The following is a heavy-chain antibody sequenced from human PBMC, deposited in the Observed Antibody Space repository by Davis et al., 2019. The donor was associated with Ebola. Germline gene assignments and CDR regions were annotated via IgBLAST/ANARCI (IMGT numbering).Heavy chain of an antibody. CDR3: ARDYSSSWWFDP. J-gene: IGHJ5*02. D-gene: IGHD6-6*01. V-gene: IGHV3-30-3*01. Sequence: PGGSLRLSCAASGFTFSSYAMHWVRQAPGKGLEWVAVISYDGSNKYYADSVKGRFTISRDNSKNTLYLQMNSLRAEDTAVYYCARDYSSSWWFDPWGQGTLVTVSS. CDR2: ISYDGSNK. CDR1: GFTFSSYA.